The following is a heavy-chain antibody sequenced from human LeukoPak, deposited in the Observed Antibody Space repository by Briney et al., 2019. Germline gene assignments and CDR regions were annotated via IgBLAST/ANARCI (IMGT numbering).Heavy chain of an antibody. J-gene: IGHJ4*02. CDR2: VYNDGSTT. V-gene: IGHV3-74*01. CDR1: GXTFXSHW. D-gene: IGHD6-6*01. Sequence: LRLSXXXSGXTFXSHWMHWVRQAPGEGLVWVSRVYNDGSTTNYADSVKGRFTISRDNAKNTLYLQMNSLRAEDMAVYYCARESGSSRFFDYWGQGTLVTVSS. CDR3: ARESGSSRFFDY.